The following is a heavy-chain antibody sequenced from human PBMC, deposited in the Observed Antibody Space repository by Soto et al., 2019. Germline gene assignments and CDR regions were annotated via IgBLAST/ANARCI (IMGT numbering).Heavy chain of an antibody. CDR2: IIPILGIA. CDR1: GGTFSSYT. CDR3: ARGIDSSSSGDYYFDY. Sequence: QVQLVQSGAEVKKPGSSVKVSCKASGGTFSSYTISWVRQAPGQGLEWMGRIIPILGIANYAQKFQGRVTITVDKSTSTAYMELSSLRSEDTAVYYCARGIDSSSSGDYYFDYWGQGTLITVSS. D-gene: IGHD6-6*01. V-gene: IGHV1-69*02. J-gene: IGHJ4*02.